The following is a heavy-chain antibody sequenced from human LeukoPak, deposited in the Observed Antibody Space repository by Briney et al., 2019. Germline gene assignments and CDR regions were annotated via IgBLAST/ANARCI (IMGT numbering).Heavy chain of an antibody. CDR1: GYTFTSYG. Sequence: GASVKVSCKASGYTFTSYGISWVRQAPGQGLEWMGWISAYNGNTNYAQKLQGRVTMTTDTSTSTAYMELRSLRSDDTAVYYCARLEFGESLPNWFDPWGQGTLVTVSS. CDR2: ISAYNGNT. D-gene: IGHD3-10*01. V-gene: IGHV1-18*04. J-gene: IGHJ5*02. CDR3: ARLEFGESLPNWFDP.